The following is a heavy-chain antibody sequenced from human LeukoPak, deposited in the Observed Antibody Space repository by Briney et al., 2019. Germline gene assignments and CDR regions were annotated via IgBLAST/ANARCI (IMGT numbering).Heavy chain of an antibody. V-gene: IGHV3-30-3*01. CDR2: ISYDGSNK. CDR1: GFTFSSYA. CDR3: ARARPKLDY. Sequence: PGRSLRLSCAASGFTFSSYAMHWVRQAPGKGLEWVAVISYDGSNKYYADSVKGRFTISRDNSKNTLYLQMNSLRAEDTAVYYCARARPKLDYWGQETLVTVSS. J-gene: IGHJ4*02.